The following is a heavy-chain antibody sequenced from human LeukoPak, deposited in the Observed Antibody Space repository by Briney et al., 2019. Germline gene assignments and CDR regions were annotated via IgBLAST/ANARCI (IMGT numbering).Heavy chain of an antibody. V-gene: IGHV3-23*01. CDR1: GFTFSSYA. D-gene: IGHD3-10*02. Sequence: PGGSLRLSCATSGFTFSSYAMSWVRQAPGKGLEWVSTISGGGGSTWYADSVKGRFTISRDNSMNTLYLQLSSLRADDTAVYYCATYVRGDFDYWGQGTLVTVSS. CDR2: ISGGGGST. J-gene: IGHJ4*02. CDR3: ATYVRGDFDY.